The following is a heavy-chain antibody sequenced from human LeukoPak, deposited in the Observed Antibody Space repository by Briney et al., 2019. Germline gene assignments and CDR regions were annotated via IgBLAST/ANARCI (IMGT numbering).Heavy chain of an antibody. CDR2: IDPNSGGT. D-gene: IGHD3-10*01. V-gene: IGHV1-2*02. CDR1: GYTFTGYY. J-gene: IGHJ3*02. Sequence: AASVKVSCKASGYTFTGYYMHWVRQAPGQGLEWMGWIDPNSGGTNYAQKFQGRVTMTRDTSISTAYMELSRLRSDDTAVYYCARDSESWFGENDAFDIWGQGTMVTVSP. CDR3: ARDSESWFGENDAFDI.